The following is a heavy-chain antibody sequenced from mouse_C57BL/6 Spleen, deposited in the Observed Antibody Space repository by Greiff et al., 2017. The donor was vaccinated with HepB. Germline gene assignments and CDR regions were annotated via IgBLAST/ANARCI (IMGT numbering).Heavy chain of an antibody. D-gene: IGHD2-4*01. V-gene: IGHV1-9*01. CDR3: ARVWFPMGLRRGFAY. CDR2: ILPGSGST. CDR1: GYTFTGYW. J-gene: IGHJ3*01. Sequence: VQLQQSGAELMKPGASVKLSCKATGYTFTGYWIEWVKQRPGHGLEWIGEILPGSGSTNYNEKFKGKATFTADTSSNTAYMKLSSLTTEDSAIYYCARVWFPMGLRRGFAYWGQGTLVTVSA.